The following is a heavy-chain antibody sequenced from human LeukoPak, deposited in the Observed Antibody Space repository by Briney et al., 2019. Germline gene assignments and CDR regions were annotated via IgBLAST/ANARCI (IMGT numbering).Heavy chain of an antibody. Sequence: ASVKVSCKASGYTFITYGISWVRQAPGQGLEWMGWVSAYADDTSYVQKYQGRVSMTTDTSTSTAYMELRSLRSDDTAVYYCARDCLGCHGFDYWGQGTLVTVSS. CDR3: ARDCLGCHGFDY. CDR2: VSAYADDT. D-gene: IGHD3-16*01. V-gene: IGHV1-18*01. J-gene: IGHJ4*02. CDR1: GYTFITYG.